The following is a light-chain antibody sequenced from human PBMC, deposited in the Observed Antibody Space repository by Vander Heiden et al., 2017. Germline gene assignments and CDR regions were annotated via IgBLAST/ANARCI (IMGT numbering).Light chain of an antibody. V-gene: IGLV3-21*02. CDR2: DDS. CDR3: QVWDSNSGHQV. CDR1: KIGRKN. Sequence: SYVLTQPPSVSVAAGQTARITRGGNKIGRKNFQWYQQKPGHAPVLVVYDDSDRPSGIPERFSGSNSGNTATLTISRVEAGDEADYYCQVWDSNSGHQVFGRGTTLTVL. J-gene: IGLJ2*01.